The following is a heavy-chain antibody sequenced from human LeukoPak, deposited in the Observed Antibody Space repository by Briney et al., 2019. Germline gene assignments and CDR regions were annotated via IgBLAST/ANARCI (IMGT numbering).Heavy chain of an antibody. CDR1: GGSISSGSYY. J-gene: IGHJ3*02. CDR2: IYTSGST. CDR3: ARDNTVVTPEGAFDI. Sequence: PSETLSLTCTVSGGSISSGSYYWSWIRQPAGKGLEWIGRIYTSGSTNYNPSLKSRVTISVDTSKNQFSLKLSSVTAADTAVYYCARDNTVVTPEGAFDIWGQGTMVTVSS. V-gene: IGHV4-61*02. D-gene: IGHD4-23*01.